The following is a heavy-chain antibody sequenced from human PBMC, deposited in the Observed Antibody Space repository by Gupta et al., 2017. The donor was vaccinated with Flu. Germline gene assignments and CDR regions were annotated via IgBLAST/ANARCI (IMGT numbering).Heavy chain of an antibody. Sequence: QVQLVQSGAGVKKPGASVRVSCKASGYTFTEYYIHWVRQAPGQGLEWMGWSDPNSDGTNYAQKFQGRVTMTRDTSTSTAYMELSRLTSDDTAVYYCARDPSYGAFGETDIYWGQGTLLTVSS. V-gene: IGHV1-2*02. J-gene: IGHJ4*02. CDR2: SDPNSDGT. D-gene: IGHD3-10*01. CDR3: ARDPSYGAFGETDIY. CDR1: GYTFTEYY.